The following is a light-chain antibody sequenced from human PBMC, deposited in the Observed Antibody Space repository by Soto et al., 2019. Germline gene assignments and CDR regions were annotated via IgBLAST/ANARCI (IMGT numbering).Light chain of an antibody. V-gene: IGKV3-20*01. Sequence: IVLTQSPATLSLSPGERATLSCRASQSVSSYLAWYQRKPGQAPRLLIYDASNRATGIPDRFSGSGSGTDFTLTISRLEPEDFALYYCQQYGGSPITFGQGTRVEIK. CDR2: DAS. CDR3: QQYGGSPIT. CDR1: QSVSSY. J-gene: IGKJ5*01.